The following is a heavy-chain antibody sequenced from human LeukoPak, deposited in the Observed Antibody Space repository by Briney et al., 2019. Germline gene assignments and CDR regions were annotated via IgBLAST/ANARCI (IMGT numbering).Heavy chain of an antibody. CDR2: INPNSGGT. Sequence: ASVKVSCKASGYTFTGHYMHWVRQAPGQGLEWMGWINPNSGGTNYAQKFQGRVTMTRDTSISTAYMELSRLRSDDTAVYYCAAYYSSGWYSFDYWGQGTLVTVSS. V-gene: IGHV1-2*02. J-gene: IGHJ4*02. CDR3: AAYYSSGWYSFDY. D-gene: IGHD6-19*01. CDR1: GYTFTGHY.